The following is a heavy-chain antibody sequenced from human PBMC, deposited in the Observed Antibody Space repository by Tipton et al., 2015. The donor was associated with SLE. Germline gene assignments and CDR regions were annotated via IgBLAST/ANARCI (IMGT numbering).Heavy chain of an antibody. Sequence: TLSLTCTVSGGSISSYYWSWIRQPPGKGLEWIGYIYYSGSTNYNPSLKSRVTISVDTSKNQFSLRLNFVTAADTAVYYCVRQPPGGGPGYQYDMDVWGQGTAVTVSS. J-gene: IGHJ6*02. CDR1: GGSISSYY. CDR2: IYYSGST. V-gene: IGHV4-59*12. CDR3: VRQPPGGGPGYQYDMDV. D-gene: IGHD1-14*01.